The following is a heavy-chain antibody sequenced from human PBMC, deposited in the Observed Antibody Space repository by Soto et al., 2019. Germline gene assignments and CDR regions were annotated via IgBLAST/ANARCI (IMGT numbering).Heavy chain of an antibody. CDR2: IKTKSDGGTT. V-gene: IGHV3-15*01. Sequence: PGGSLRLSCAASGFTFSRAWMSWVRQSPGKGLEWVGRIKTKSDGGTTDYAEPVKGRFTISRDDSEKTLFLQMNSLETDDTAVYYCTRVQAYYYYGMDVWGEGTTVTVSS. CDR3: TRVQAYYYYGMDV. D-gene: IGHD1-1*01. J-gene: IGHJ6*04. CDR1: GFTFSRAW.